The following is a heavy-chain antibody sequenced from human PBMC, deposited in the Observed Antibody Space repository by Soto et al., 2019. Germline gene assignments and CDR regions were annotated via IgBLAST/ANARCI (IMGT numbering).Heavy chain of an antibody. CDR2: IYHSGNT. D-gene: IGHD3-22*01. Sequence: SETLSLTCAVSGVSVSSGAYSWSWIRQPPGKGLEWIGYIYHSGNTYYNPSLKSRVTISVDRSKNQFSLNLTSVTAADTAVYFCARDNSGYPNYFDPWGQGTPVTVSS. J-gene: IGHJ5*02. V-gene: IGHV4-30-2*01. CDR1: GVSVSSGAYS. CDR3: ARDNSGYPNYFDP.